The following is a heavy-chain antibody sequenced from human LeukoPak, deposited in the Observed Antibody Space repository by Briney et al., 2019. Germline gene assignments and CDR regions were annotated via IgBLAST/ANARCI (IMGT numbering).Heavy chain of an antibody. CDR1: GGSISSYY. D-gene: IGHD5-18*01. CDR2: IYYSGST. V-gene: IGHV4-59*01. CDR3: ATQSYVDTAMDVYYYYGMDV. Sequence: KPSETLSLTCTVSGGSISSYYWSWIRQPPGKGLEWIGYIYYSGSTNYNPSLKSRVTISVDTSKNQFSLKLSSVTAADTAVYYCATQSYVDTAMDVYYYYGMDVWGQGTTVTVSS. J-gene: IGHJ6*02.